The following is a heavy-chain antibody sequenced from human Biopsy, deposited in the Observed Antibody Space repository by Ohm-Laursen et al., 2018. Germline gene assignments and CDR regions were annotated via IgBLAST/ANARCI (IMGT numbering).Heavy chain of an antibody. CDR1: GFSLSARGMC. V-gene: IGHV2-70*11. CDR3: ARTPILIVSAGLVYRHRRHLQGMDV. D-gene: IGHD6-13*01. J-gene: IGHJ6*02. CDR2: VDWDDYK. Sequence: PTQTLTLTYSFSGFSLSARGMCVSWIRQAPGKALEWLARVDWDDYKDYSASLQTKLSISKDTSNDQVVLTVNNVDPADTATYYCARTPILIVSAGLVYRHRRHLQGMDVWDQGIAVTVS.